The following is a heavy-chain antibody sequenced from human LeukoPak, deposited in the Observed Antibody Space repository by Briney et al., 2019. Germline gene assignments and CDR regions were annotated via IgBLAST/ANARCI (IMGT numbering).Heavy chain of an antibody. CDR1: GFTFSSYA. V-gene: IGHV3-30*18. Sequence: GGSLRLSCAASGFTFSSYAMHWVRQAPGKGLEWVAVISYDGSNKYYADSVKGRFTISRDNSKNTLHLQMHSLRAEDTAVYYCAKDRGYSNYGMDVWGQGTTVTVSS. J-gene: IGHJ6*02. D-gene: IGHD3-22*01. CDR2: ISYDGSNK. CDR3: AKDRGYSNYGMDV.